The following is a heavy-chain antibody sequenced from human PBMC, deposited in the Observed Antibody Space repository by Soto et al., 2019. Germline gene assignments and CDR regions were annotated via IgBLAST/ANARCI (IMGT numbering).Heavy chain of an antibody. CDR1: GFTFSSFA. CDR2: ISGTGGNT. V-gene: IGHV3-23*01. D-gene: IGHD6-13*01. Sequence: GGSLRLSCAASGFTFSSFAMSWVRQAPGKGLEWVSVISGTGGNTYYADSVRGRFAISRDNSKNTLYLQMNSLRAEDTAVYYCAKRPEYITTWYSFDYWGEGTLVTVSS. J-gene: IGHJ4*02. CDR3: AKRPEYITTWYSFDY.